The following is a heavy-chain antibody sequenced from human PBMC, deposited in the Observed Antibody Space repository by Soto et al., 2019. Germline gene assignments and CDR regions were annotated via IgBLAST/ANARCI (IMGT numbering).Heavy chain of an antibody. CDR3: ASGPIGDYTDGFDY. J-gene: IGHJ4*02. V-gene: IGHV4-30-2*01. CDR2: IYHSGST. D-gene: IGHD4-17*01. Sequence: SETLSLTCAVSGGSISSGGYSWSWIRQPPGKGLEWIGYIYHSGSTYYNPSLKSRVTISVGRSKNQFSLKLSSVTAADTAVYYCASGPIGDYTDGFDYWGQGTLVTVSS. CDR1: GGSISSGGYS.